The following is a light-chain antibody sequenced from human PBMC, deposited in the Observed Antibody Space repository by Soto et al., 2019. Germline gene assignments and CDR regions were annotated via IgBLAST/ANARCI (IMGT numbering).Light chain of an antibody. CDR2: DAY. CDR1: QSFRGL. V-gene: IGKV3-11*01. Sequence: EVVLTQSPVTLSLSPGERATLSCRASQSFRGLLAWYQQKPGQAPRLLIYDAYNRATGIPPRFSGSGSGTDFTLTISSLEPEDFAVYYCQQYDISPWTFGQGTKVDI. CDR3: QQYDISPWT. J-gene: IGKJ1*01.